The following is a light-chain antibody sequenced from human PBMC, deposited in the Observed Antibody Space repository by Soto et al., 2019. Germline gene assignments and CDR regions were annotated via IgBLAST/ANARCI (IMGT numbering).Light chain of an antibody. CDR1: QSVSSSY. CDR3: QQYGSSLIT. V-gene: IGKV3-20*01. J-gene: IGKJ5*01. Sequence: IVLTQSPGTLSLSPGERATLSCRASQSVSSSYLAWYQQKPGQAHRLLIYGASSRATGIPDRFSGSGSGTDLTLTISRLEPEDCAVYDCQQYGSSLITFGQGTRLEIK. CDR2: GAS.